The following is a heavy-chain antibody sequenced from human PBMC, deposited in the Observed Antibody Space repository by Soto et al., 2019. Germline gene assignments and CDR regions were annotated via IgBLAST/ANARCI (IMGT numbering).Heavy chain of an antibody. Sequence: QVQLQESGPGLVKPSETLSLTCTVSGGSISSYYWSWIRQPPGKGLEWIGYIYYSGSTNYNPSLKSRVTISVDTSKNPSSRKLSSVTAADTAVYYCARGWGGYFDLWGRGTLVTVSS. CDR2: IYYSGST. J-gene: IGHJ2*01. V-gene: IGHV4-59*01. CDR1: GGSISSYY. CDR3: ARGWGGYFDL. D-gene: IGHD1-26*01.